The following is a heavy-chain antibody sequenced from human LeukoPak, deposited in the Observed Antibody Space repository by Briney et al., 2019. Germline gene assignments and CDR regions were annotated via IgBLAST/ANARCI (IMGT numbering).Heavy chain of an antibody. D-gene: IGHD2-2*01. V-gene: IGHV4-31*03. CDR3: ARVSRSSLWFNP. CDR2: IYYSGST. Sequence: SETLSLTCTVSGGSISSGGYYWSWIRQHPGEGLEWIGYIYYSGSTYYNPSLKSRVTISVDTSKNQFSLKLSSVTAADTAVYYCARVSRSSLWFNPWGQGTLVTVSS. CDR1: GGSISSGGYY. J-gene: IGHJ5*02.